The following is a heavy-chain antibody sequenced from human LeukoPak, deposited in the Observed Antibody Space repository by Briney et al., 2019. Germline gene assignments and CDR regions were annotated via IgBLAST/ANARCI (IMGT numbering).Heavy chain of an antibody. CDR3: ARRVGGGYCTNGVCYPPRLNNWFDP. Sequence: PGGSLRLSCAASGFTFNYYNMNWVRQAPGKALEWVSSITSSGAYIFYADSVRGRFTISRDNAKDSLYLQMNSLGPEDTAVYYCARRVGGGYCTNGVCYPPRLNNWFDPWGQGTLVTVSS. V-gene: IGHV3-21*01. CDR1: GFTFNYYN. D-gene: IGHD2-8*01. J-gene: IGHJ5*02. CDR2: ITSSGAYI.